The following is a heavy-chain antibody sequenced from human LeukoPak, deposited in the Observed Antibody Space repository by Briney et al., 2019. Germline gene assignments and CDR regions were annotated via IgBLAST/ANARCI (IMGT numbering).Heavy chain of an antibody. CDR1: GFTFSSYW. CDR3: ARAGNYYDSSGYYYPNY. Sequence: PGGSLRLSCAASGFTFSSYWMRWVRQAPGKGLEWVANIKQDGSEKYYVDSVKGRFSISRDNAKNSLYLQMNSLRAEDTAVYYCARAGNYYDSSGYYYPNYWGQGTLVTVSS. V-gene: IGHV3-7*01. CDR2: IKQDGSEK. J-gene: IGHJ4*02. D-gene: IGHD3-22*01.